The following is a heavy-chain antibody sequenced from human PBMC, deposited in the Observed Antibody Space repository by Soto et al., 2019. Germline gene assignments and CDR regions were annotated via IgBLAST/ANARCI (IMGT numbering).Heavy chain of an antibody. D-gene: IGHD3-9*01. CDR3: AREGARKVLRYFDWPY. J-gene: IGHJ4*02. CDR1: GFTFSDYY. CDR2: ISSSSSYT. Sequence: GGSLRLSCAASGFTFSDYYMSWIRQAPGKGLEWVSYISSSSSYTNYADSVKGRFTISRDNAKNSLYLQMNSLRAEDTAVYYCAREGARKVLRYFDWPYWGQGTLVTVSS. V-gene: IGHV3-11*06.